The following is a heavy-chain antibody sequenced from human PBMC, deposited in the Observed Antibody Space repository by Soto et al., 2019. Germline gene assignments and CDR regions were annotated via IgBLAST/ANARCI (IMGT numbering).Heavy chain of an antibody. D-gene: IGHD2-8*01. Sequence: GGTLRLSCAASASAFSRNAITCGRQAPAKGLEWVSAISGSSGSTYYADSVKGRFTISKDNSKNMLYLQMNSLGAEDTAVYFCAKAGYATRWREYYFDYWGQGSLVTVSS. CDR1: ASAFSRNA. CDR3: AKAGYATRWREYYFDY. J-gene: IGHJ4*02. CDR2: ISGSSGST. V-gene: IGHV3-23*01.